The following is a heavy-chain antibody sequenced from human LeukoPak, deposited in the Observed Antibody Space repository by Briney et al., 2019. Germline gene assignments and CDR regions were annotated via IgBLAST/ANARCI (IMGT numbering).Heavy chain of an antibody. CDR1: GYTFTSYD. CDR3: ARGGTYYDILTGYRFDP. Sequence: ASVKVSCKASGYTFTSYDINWVRQATGQGLEWMGWMNPNSGNTGYAQKFQGRVTMTRNTSISTAYMELSSLRSEDTAVYYCARGGTYYDILTGYRFDPWGQGTLVTVSS. CDR2: MNPNSGNT. V-gene: IGHV1-8*01. D-gene: IGHD3-9*01. J-gene: IGHJ5*02.